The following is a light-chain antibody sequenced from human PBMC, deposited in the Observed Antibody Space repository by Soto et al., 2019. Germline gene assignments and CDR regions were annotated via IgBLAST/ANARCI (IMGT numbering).Light chain of an antibody. V-gene: IGKV3-20*01. J-gene: IGKJ1*01. CDR2: GAS. CDR3: QQFGSSRT. Sequence: EVVLTQSPGTLSLSPGERATLSCRASQSISSSYLAWYQQKPGQAPRLLIYGASSRATGVPDRFSGSGSGTDFTLTISRLEPEDFAVYYCQQFGSSRTFGQGTKVETK. CDR1: QSISSSY.